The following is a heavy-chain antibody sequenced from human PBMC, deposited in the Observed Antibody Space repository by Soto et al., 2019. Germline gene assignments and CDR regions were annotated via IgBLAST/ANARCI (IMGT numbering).Heavy chain of an antibody. D-gene: IGHD3-3*01. Sequence: QVQLVESGGGVVQPGTSLRLSCAPSGFTFSSYVMHWVRQAPGKGLEWVAVVHYDGTKKYYADPVRGRFTISRHNSEKILYLQMNSLRPDATAVYFCARETSYDFWSGPQTMDVWGQGTTVTVSS. CDR2: VHYDGTKK. J-gene: IGHJ6*02. CDR3: ARETSYDFWSGPQTMDV. V-gene: IGHV3-33*01. CDR1: GFTFSSYV.